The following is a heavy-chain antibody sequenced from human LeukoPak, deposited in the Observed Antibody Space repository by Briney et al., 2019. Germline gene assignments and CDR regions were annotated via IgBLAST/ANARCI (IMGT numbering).Heavy chain of an antibody. Sequence: SETLSLTCTVSGGSISSYYWSWIRQPPGKGLEWIGYIYYSGSTNYNPSLKSRVTISVDRSKNQFSLKLSSVTAADTAVYYCARDNRDSSSYDYWGQGTLVTVSS. J-gene: IGHJ4*02. CDR1: GGSISSYY. CDR3: ARDNRDSSSYDY. V-gene: IGHV4-59*12. CDR2: IYYSGST. D-gene: IGHD6-6*01.